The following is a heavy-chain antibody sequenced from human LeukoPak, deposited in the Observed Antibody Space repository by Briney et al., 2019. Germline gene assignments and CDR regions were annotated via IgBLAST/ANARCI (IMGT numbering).Heavy chain of an antibody. D-gene: IGHD6-19*01. Sequence: GGSLRLSCAASRFTFSSYAMTWVRQAPGKGLEWVSTISDSGGSTYYADSVKGRFTISRDNSKNTLYLQMNSLRAEDTAVYYCAKDQGSGWYSAFDIWGQGTMVTVSS. CDR1: RFTFSSYA. CDR2: ISDSGGST. CDR3: AKDQGSGWYSAFDI. J-gene: IGHJ3*02. V-gene: IGHV3-23*01.